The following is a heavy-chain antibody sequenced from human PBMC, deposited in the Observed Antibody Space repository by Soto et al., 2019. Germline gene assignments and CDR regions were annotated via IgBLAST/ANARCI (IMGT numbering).Heavy chain of an antibody. CDR1: GYTCIGQY. D-gene: IGHD6-6*01. CDR3: ARDHGNSSNRNLDS. CDR2: INTQAGGT. J-gene: IGHJ4*02. V-gene: IGHV1-2*02. Sequence: ASVKVSCKASGYTCIGQYMHWVRQAPGQGLEWMGWINTQAGGTSYAQKFQGRVTMTRDTSMSTAYMELNRLTSDDKAVYYCARDHGNSSNRNLDSWGQGTLFTVSS.